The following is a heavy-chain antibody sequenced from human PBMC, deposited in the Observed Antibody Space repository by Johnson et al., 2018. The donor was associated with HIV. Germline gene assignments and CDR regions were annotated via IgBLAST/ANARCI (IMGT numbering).Heavy chain of an antibody. CDR1: GFTFSSYD. V-gene: IGHV3-13*01. CDR2: IGTAGDT. Sequence: QLVESGGGLKQPGGSLSLSCAASGFTFSSYDMHWVRQATGKGLEWVSTIGTAGDTYYPGSVKGRFTVSREDAKNSLYLQMNSLRAGDTALYYCARAVCRGGRCYSHDAFDIWGQGTMVTVSS. D-gene: IGHD2-15*01. CDR3: ARAVCRGGRCYSHDAFDI. J-gene: IGHJ3*02.